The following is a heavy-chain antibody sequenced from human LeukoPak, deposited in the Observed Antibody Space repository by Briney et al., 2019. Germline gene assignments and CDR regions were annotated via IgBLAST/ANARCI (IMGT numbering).Heavy chain of an antibody. CDR3: ARGVVVVVTAIPYNWFDP. D-gene: IGHD2-21*02. Sequence: SETLSLTCTVSGGSISSYYWSWIRQPPGKGLEWIGYIYYSGSTYYNPSLKSRVTISVDTSKNQFSLKLSSVTAADTAVYYCARGVVVVVTAIPYNWFDPWGQGTLVTVSS. J-gene: IGHJ5*02. CDR2: IYYSGST. V-gene: IGHV4-59*12. CDR1: GGSISSYY.